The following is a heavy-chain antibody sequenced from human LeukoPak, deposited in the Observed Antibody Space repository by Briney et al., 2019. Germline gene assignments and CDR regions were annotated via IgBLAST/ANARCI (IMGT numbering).Heavy chain of an antibody. V-gene: IGHV3-74*01. CDR1: GFTFSSYC. J-gene: IGHJ4*02. D-gene: IGHD5-18*01. CDR2: INSDGSST. CDR3: ARDKYSYGPIAD. Sequence: QSGGSLSLSCAAAGFTFSSYCMHWVRHAAGKGLVWVSRINSDGSSTSYADSVKGRFTISRDNAKNTLYLQMNSLRAEDTAVYYCARDKYSYGPIADWGQGTLVTVSS.